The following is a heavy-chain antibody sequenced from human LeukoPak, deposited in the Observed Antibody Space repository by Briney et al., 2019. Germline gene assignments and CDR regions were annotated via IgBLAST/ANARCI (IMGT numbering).Heavy chain of an antibody. D-gene: IGHD3-9*01. V-gene: IGHV3-23*01. CDR2: ISGSGDNT. J-gene: IGHJ4*02. Sequence: GGSLKLSCAASGFSFSSYAMSWVRQAPGKGLEWVSSISGSGDNTYYAESVKGRFTISRDNSKNTLYLQMNSLRAEDTAVYYCAKVDQYDILTGYYDYWGQGTLVTVSS. CDR3: AKVDQYDILTGYYDY. CDR1: GFSFSSYA.